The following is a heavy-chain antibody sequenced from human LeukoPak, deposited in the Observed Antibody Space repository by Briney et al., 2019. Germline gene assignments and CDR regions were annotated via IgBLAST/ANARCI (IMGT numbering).Heavy chain of an antibody. V-gene: IGHV3-23*01. J-gene: IGHJ6*02. CDR2: ISVSGGTT. CDR1: GFTFTTYG. Sequence: PGGSLRLSCAASGFTFTTYGMSWVRQAPGKGLEWVSSISVSGGTTYYADSVKGRFTISRDNSKNTQYLQMNSLRVEDTAVYYCANGGVYDSGGSGYGMDVWGQGTTVTVSS. D-gene: IGHD3-22*01. CDR3: ANGGVYDSGGSGYGMDV.